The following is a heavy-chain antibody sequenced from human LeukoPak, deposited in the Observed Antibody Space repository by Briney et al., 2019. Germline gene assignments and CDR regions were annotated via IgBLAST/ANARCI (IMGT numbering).Heavy chain of an antibody. CDR3: AKDLDY. Sequence: PGRSLRLSCAASGFTFSSYGMHWVRQAPGKGLEWVAVISYDGSNKYYADSVKGRFTISRDNSKNTLYLQMNNLRAEDTAVYYCAKDLDYWGQGTLVTVSS. J-gene: IGHJ4*02. CDR1: GFTFSSYG. CDR2: ISYDGSNK. V-gene: IGHV3-30*18.